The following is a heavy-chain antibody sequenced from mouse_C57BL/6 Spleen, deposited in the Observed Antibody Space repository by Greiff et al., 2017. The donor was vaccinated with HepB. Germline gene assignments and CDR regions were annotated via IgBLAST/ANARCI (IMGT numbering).Heavy chain of an antibody. V-gene: IGHV1-53*01. D-gene: IGHD1-1*01. J-gene: IGHJ1*03. CDR2: INPSNGGT. CDR1: GYTFTSYW. Sequence: QVQLQQPGTELVKPGASVKLSCKASGYTFTSYWMHWVKQRPGQGLEWIGNINPSNGGTNYNEKFKSKATLTVDKSSSTAYMQLSSLTSEDSAVYYCARFSTTVVDWYFDVWGTGTTVTVSS. CDR3: ARFSTTVVDWYFDV.